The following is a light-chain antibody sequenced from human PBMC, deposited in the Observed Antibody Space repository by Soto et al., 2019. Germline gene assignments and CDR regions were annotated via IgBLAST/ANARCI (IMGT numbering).Light chain of an antibody. Sequence: SVLNQPASVSGSPGQSITISCTGTSSGVGGYNYVSWYQQHPGKAPKLMIYEVSYRPSGVSDRFSGSKSGNTASLTISGLQAEDEAEYYCCSYTSSITYVFGTGTKVTV. V-gene: IGLV2-14*01. J-gene: IGLJ1*01. CDR1: SSGVGGYNY. CDR3: CSYTSSITYV. CDR2: EVS.